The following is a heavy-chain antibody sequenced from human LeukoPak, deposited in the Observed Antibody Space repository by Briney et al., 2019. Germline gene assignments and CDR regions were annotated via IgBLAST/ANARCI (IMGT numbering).Heavy chain of an antibody. D-gene: IGHD5-24*01. CDR1: GFTFSSYG. J-gene: IGHJ4*02. CDR2: ISYDGSNK. CDR3: AKGGGDGYNLVFDY. V-gene: IGHV3-30*18. Sequence: PGGSLRLSCAASGFTFSSYGMHWVRQAPGKGLEWVAVISYDGSNKYYADSVKGRFTISRDNSKNTLYLQMNSLRAEDTAVYYCAKGGGDGYNLVFDYWGQGTLVTVSS.